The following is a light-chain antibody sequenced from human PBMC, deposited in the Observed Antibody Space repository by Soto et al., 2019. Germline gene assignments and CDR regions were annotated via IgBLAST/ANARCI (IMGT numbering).Light chain of an antibody. CDR3: QQYNNWWT. Sequence: DIQMTQSPSTLSPSVGARVTIAGRASQSVSNFLNWYQQKPGKAPKLLIYKASSLESGVPSRFSGSGSGTEFTLTISSLQSEDFAVYYCQQYNNWWTFGQGTKVDIK. CDR1: QSVSNF. J-gene: IGKJ1*01. V-gene: IGKV1-5*03. CDR2: KAS.